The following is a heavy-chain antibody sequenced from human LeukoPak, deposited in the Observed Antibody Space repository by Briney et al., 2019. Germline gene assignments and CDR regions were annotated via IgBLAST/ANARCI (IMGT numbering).Heavy chain of an antibody. D-gene: IGHD1-7*01. J-gene: IGHJ6*03. CDR2: ISSSGSTI. CDR1: GFTFSDYY. Sequence: GGSLRLSCAASGFTFSDYYMSWIRQAPGKGLEWVSYISSSGSTIYYADSVKGRFTISRDNAKNSLYLQMNSLRAEDTAVYYCARDNDGITGTTLNYYYYYMDVWGKGTTVTVSS. CDR3: ARDNDGITGTTLNYYYYYMDV. V-gene: IGHV3-11*04.